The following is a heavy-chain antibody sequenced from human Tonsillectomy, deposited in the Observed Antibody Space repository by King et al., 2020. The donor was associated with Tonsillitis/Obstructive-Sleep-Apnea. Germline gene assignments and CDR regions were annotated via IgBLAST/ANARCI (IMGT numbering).Heavy chain of an antibody. J-gene: IGHJ4*02. CDR2: IKSKTDGGTT. D-gene: IGHD3-3*01. V-gene: IGHV3-15*01. Sequence: VQLVESGGGLVKPGGSLRLSCAASGFTFSNAWMSWVRQAPGKGLEWVGRIKSKTDGGTTDYAAPVKGRFTISREDSKTTLYLQMNSLKTEDTAVYYCTTSYDFWSGYLLYYFDYWGQGTLVTVSS. CDR3: TTSYDFWSGYLLYYFDY. CDR1: GFTFSNAW.